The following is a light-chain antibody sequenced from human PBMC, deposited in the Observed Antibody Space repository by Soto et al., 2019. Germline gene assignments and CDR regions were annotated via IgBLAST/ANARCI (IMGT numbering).Light chain of an antibody. V-gene: IGKV4-1*01. Sequence: DIVMTQSPDSLAVSLGERATINCKSSQSVLYSSDNKNYLAWYQQKPGQPPKLLIFWASTRDSAVPDRFIGSGSATDFTLTISSLQAEHVAFYYCQQYYITPRTFGQGTKVDIK. CDR2: WAS. CDR1: QSVLYSSDNKNY. J-gene: IGKJ1*01. CDR3: QQYYITPRT.